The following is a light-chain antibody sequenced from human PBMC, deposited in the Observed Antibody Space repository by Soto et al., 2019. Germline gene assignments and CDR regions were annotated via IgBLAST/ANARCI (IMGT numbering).Light chain of an antibody. V-gene: IGKV3-11*01. CDR2: DAS. J-gene: IGKJ5*01. CDR1: QSVSSY. CDR3: QQRSNWPIT. Sequence: EIVLTQSPATLSLSPVIRATLSCMASQSVSSYLAWYQQKPGQAPRLLIYDASNRATGIPARFSGSGSGTDFTLTISSLEPEDFAVYYCQQRSNWPITFGQGTRLEIK.